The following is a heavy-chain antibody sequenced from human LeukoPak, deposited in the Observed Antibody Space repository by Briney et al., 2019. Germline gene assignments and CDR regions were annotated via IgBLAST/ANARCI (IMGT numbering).Heavy chain of an antibody. D-gene: IGHD2-2*01. CDR1: GGSITDTNDY. CDR2: IYYTGTS. CDR3: ARDVSRTSWTWR. V-gene: IGHV4-39*01. J-gene: IGHJ3*01. Sequence: SETLSLTCSVSGGSITDTNDYWAWIRQPPGKGLEWIANIYYTGTSYFNPSLKSRVTISVDTSNNQFSLKLSSVTAADTAVYYCARDVSRTSWTWRWGQGTVVTVSS.